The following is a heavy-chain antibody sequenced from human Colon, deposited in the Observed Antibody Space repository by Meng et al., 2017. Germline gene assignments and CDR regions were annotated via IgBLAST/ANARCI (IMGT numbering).Heavy chain of an antibody. Sequence: ASVKVSCKASGYTFSNSGFSWVRQAPGQGLEWMEWISAYNGNTKYAQKFQGRVTVTTDTSTSTAYMELRDLRSDDTAVYSCTRSEWFGELDYWGQGTLVTVSS. V-gene: IGHV1-18*01. CDR3: TRSEWFGELDY. CDR2: ISAYNGNT. CDR1: GYTFSNSG. J-gene: IGHJ4*02. D-gene: IGHD3-10*01.